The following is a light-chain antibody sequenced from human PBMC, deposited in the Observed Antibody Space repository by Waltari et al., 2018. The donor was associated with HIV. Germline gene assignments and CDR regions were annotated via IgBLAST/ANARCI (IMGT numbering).Light chain of an antibody. V-gene: IGLV2-23*02. J-gene: IGLJ2*01. CDR1: SLDVGGYNL. CDR2: WVS. CDR3: CAYAGSTTYVI. Sequence: HSALTQSAPVSGSLGQSITISSTGTSLDVGGYNLVSCYQQPPGKAPKLMIYWVSKRPSGVSNRFSGSKSGNTASLTISGLQAEDEADYYCCAYAGSTTYVIFGGGTKLTVL.